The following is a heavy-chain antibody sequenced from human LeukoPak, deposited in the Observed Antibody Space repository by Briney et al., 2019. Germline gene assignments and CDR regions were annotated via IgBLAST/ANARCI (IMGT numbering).Heavy chain of an antibody. Sequence: GASVKVSCKTSGYTFTAKYIHWVRQAPGQGLEWVGWINSYSGATKYAQKSQGRVTMTGDTSIRTTYMELDRLTLDDTAVYYCARGSGTSWFDYWGQGTLVTVSS. D-gene: IGHD2-2*01. CDR1: GYTFTAKY. CDR2: INSYSGAT. J-gene: IGHJ5*01. CDR3: ARGSGTSWFDY. V-gene: IGHV1-2*02.